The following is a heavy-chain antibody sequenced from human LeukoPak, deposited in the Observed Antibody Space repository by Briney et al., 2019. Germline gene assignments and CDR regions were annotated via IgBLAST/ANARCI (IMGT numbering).Heavy chain of an antibody. CDR3: VRRGPATGGNFDY. CDR1: GFTFSSYT. V-gene: IGHV3-21*01. Sequence: GGSLRLSCAASGFTFSSYTMNWVRQAPGKGLEWVSSISSTSSYIYYADSLKGRFTISRDNSKNSLYLQMNSLRAEDTAVYYCVRRGPATGGNFDYWGQGTLVTVSS. J-gene: IGHJ4*02. CDR2: ISSTSSYI. D-gene: IGHD3-16*01.